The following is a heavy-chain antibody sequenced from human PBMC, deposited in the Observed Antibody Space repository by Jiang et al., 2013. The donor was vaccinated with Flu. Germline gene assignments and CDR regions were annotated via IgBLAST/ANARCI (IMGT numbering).Heavy chain of an antibody. D-gene: IGHD1-26*01. V-gene: IGHV4-39*07. J-gene: IGHJ4*02. CDR3: ARGGSFGATRNYFDY. Sequence: NPSLKSRVTISVDTSKNQFSLKLSSVTAADTAVYYCARGGSFGATRNYFDYWGQGTLVTVSS.